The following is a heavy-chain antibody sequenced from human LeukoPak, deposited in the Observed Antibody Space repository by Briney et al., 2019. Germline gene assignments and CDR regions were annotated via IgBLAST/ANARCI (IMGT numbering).Heavy chain of an antibody. CDR3: ARAGYSYGDDAFDI. D-gene: IGHD5-18*01. CDR2: IYYSGST. V-gene: IGHV4-59*01. J-gene: IGHJ3*02. Sequence: SETLSLTCTVSGGSISSYYRSWIRQPPGKGLEWIGYIYYSGSTNYNPSLKSRVTISVDTSKNQFSLKLSSVTAADTAVYYCARAGYSYGDDAFDIWGQGTMVTVSS. CDR1: GGSISSYY.